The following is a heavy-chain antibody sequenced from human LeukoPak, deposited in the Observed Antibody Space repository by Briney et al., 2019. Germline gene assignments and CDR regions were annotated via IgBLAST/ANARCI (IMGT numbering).Heavy chain of an antibody. Sequence: SETLSLTCTVSGGSISSYYWSWIRQPPGKGLEWIGYIYYSWSTNYNPSLKSRVTISVDTSKNQFSLKLSSVTAADTAVYYCARGPTRNYFDYWGRGTLVTVSS. V-gene: IGHV4-59*01. CDR3: ARGPTRNYFDY. CDR2: IYYSWST. CDR1: GGSISSYY. J-gene: IGHJ4*02.